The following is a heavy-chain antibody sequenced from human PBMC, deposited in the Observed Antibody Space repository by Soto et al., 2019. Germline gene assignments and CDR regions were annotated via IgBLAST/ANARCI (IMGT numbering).Heavy chain of an antibody. Sequence: EVQLVESGGAVVQPGGSLRLSCAASGFPFDDYTMHWVRQAPGKGLEWVSLISWDGGSTDYADSVKGRFTISRDNSKKSLFLEMNSLRTEDTALYYCARDGYDYYYYYGSDVWGQGTTVTVSS. CDR2: ISWDGGST. CDR1: GFPFDDYT. D-gene: IGHD5-12*01. CDR3: ARDGYDYYYYYGSDV. J-gene: IGHJ6*02. V-gene: IGHV3-43*01.